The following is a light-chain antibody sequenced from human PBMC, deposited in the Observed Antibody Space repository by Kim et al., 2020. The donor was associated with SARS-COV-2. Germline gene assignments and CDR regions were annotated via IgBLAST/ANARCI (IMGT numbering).Light chain of an antibody. Sequence: GERVTGTCAGSNSNVGGHSFMWYQQLPGMAPKLLIYANDQRPSGVPDRFFGSKSGTAASLAISGLQSEDEADYYCAAWDDSVNGWVFGGGTQLTVL. CDR1: NSNVGGHS. CDR3: AAWDDSVNGWV. CDR2: AND. J-gene: IGLJ3*02. V-gene: IGLV1-44*01.